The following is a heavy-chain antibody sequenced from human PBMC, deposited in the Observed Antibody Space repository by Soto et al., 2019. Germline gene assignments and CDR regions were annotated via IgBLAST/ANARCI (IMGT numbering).Heavy chain of an antibody. CDR3: AHSNFWSGYYTGIPYYFDY. V-gene: IGHV2-5*02. CDR2: IYWDDDK. CDR1: GFSLSTSGVG. D-gene: IGHD3-3*01. Sequence: QITLKESGPTLVKPTQTLTLTCTFSGFSLSTSGVGVGWIRQPPGKALEWLALIYWDDDKRYSPSLKSRLTITKDTSKNQVVLTMTNMDPMDTATYYCAHSNFWSGYYTGIPYYFDYWGQGTLVTVSS. J-gene: IGHJ4*02.